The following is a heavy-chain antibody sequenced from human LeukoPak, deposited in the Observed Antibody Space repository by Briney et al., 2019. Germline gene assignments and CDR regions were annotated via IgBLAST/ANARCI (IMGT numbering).Heavy chain of an antibody. CDR3: ARGGIAARRSLSP. CDR2: INHSGST. CDR1: GGSFSGYY. J-gene: IGHJ5*02. D-gene: IGHD6-6*01. V-gene: IGHV4-34*01. Sequence: SETLSLTCAVYGGSFSGYYWSWIRQPPGKGLEWIGEINHSGSTNYNPSLKSRVTISVDTSKNQFSLKLSSVTAADTAVYYCARGGIAARRSLSPWGQGTLVTVFS.